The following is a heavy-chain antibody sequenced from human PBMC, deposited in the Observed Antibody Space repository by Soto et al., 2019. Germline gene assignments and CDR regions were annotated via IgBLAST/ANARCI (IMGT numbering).Heavy chain of an antibody. Sequence: GGSLRLSCAASGFTFSSYWMSWVRQAPGKGLEWVANIKQDGSEKYYVDSVKGRFTISRDNAKNSLYLQMNSLRAEDTAVYYCAREEWKYQLPLTLLFVYWGQGTLVTVS. V-gene: IGHV3-7*01. D-gene: IGHD2-2*01. CDR1: GFTFSSYW. CDR3: AREEWKYQLPLTLLFVY. J-gene: IGHJ4*02. CDR2: IKQDGSEK.